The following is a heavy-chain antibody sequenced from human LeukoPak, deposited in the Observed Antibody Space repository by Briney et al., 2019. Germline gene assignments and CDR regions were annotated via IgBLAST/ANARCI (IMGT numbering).Heavy chain of an antibody. Sequence: PSETLSLTCTVSGGSIRSTTYYWGWIRQPPGKGLEWIGSIYYSGSTYYNPSLKSRVTISVHTSKSQFSLKLSSVTAADTAVYYCARLDTMRSGSYNYYYYMDVWGKGTTVTISS. CDR1: GGSIRSTTYY. V-gene: IGHV4-39*07. J-gene: IGHJ6*03. CDR3: ARLDTMRSGSYNYYYYMDV. D-gene: IGHD3-10*01. CDR2: IYYSGST.